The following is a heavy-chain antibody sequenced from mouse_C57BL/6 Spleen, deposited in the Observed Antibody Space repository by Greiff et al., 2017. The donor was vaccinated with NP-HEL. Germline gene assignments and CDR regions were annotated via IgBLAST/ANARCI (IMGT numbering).Heavy chain of an antibody. CDR3: ARRGPYYYAMDY. V-gene: IGHV1-75*01. CDR1: GYTFTDSY. Sequence: VKLMESGPELVKPGASVKISCKASGYTFTDSYINWVKQRPGQGLEWIGWIFPGSGSTYYNEKFKGKATLTVDKSSSTAYMLLSSLTSEDSAVYFCARRGPYYYAMDYWGQGTSVTVSS. J-gene: IGHJ4*01. CDR2: IFPGSGST.